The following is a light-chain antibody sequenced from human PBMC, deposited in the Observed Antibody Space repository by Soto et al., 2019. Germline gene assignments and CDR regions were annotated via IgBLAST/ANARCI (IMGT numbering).Light chain of an antibody. CDR1: NSNIGSNA. CDR3: ATWDDRLTAWV. J-gene: IGLJ3*02. CDR2: YND. Sequence: QSVLTQSPSVSGAPRQSVNISCSGNNSNIGSNAVHWYQQLPGKAPKLLMYYNDMLPSGVSDRFSGSKSGTSASLVISGLQSEDEGDYYCATWDDRLTAWVFGGGTKVTVL. V-gene: IGLV1-36*01.